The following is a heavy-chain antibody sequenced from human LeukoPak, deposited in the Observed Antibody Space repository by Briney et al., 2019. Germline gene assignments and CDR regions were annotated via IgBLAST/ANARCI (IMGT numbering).Heavy chain of an antibody. D-gene: IGHD6-19*01. Sequence: GRSLRLSCAASGFTFSSYGMRWVRQAPGKGLEWVAVIWYDGSNKYYADSVKGRFTISRDNSKNTLYLQMNSLRAEDTAVYYCARDSGWYKRTDYWGQGTLVTVSS. J-gene: IGHJ4*02. CDR1: GFTFSSYG. CDR2: IWYDGSNK. V-gene: IGHV3-33*08. CDR3: ARDSGWYKRTDY.